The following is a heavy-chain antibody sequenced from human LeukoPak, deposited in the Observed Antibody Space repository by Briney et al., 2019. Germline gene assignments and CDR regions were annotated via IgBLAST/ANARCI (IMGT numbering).Heavy chain of an antibody. Sequence: GGSLRLSCAASGFTFSNYAMPWVRQAPGKGLKWVAVISYDGSNKDYADSVKGRFTISRDNSKNTLYMQMNSLRAEDTAVYYCARVLDRGSSWYGGLEYWGQGTLVTVSS. V-gene: IGHV3-30-3*01. CDR2: ISYDGSNK. CDR3: ARVLDRGSSWYGGLEY. CDR1: GFTFSNYA. J-gene: IGHJ4*02. D-gene: IGHD6-13*01.